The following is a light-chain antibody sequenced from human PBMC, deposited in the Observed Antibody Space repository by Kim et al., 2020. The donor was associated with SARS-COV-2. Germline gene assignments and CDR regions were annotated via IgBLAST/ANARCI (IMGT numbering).Light chain of an antibody. Sequence: SSELTQDPAVSVALGQTVTITCRGDSLRSYPASWYQQKPGQAPVVVMFGRNNRPSGIPDRFSSSSENTAALTITGAQAEDEADYYCSSRDSSGNLWVFGG. J-gene: IGLJ3*02. CDR3: SSRDSSGNLWV. CDR1: SLRSYP. CDR2: GRN. V-gene: IGLV3-19*01.